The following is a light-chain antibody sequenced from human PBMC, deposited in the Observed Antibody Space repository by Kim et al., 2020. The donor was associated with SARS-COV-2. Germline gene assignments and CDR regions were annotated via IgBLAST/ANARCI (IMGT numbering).Light chain of an antibody. CDR3: SSYAGNNNVV. CDR2: EVC. J-gene: IGLJ2*01. CDR1: SSDVGGYNY. Sequence: GQSVTISCTRTSSDVGGYNYVSWYQQHPGKAPKLMIYEVCKRPSGVPDRFSGSKSGNTASLTVSGLQAEDETDYYCSSYAGNNNVVFGGGTQLTVL. V-gene: IGLV2-8*01.